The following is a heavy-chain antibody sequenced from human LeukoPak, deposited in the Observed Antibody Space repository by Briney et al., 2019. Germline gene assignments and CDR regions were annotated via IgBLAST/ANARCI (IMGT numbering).Heavy chain of an antibody. D-gene: IGHD6-13*01. Sequence: GGSLRLSCAASGFTFSSYAMHWVRQAPGKGLEWVAVISYDGSDKYYADSVKGRFTISRDSSKNTLYLQMNSLRAEDTAVYYCVRAWHSSSWHKFDYWGQGTLVTVSS. CDR2: ISYDGSDK. V-gene: IGHV3-30-3*01. CDR3: VRAWHSSSWHKFDY. CDR1: GFTFSSYA. J-gene: IGHJ4*02.